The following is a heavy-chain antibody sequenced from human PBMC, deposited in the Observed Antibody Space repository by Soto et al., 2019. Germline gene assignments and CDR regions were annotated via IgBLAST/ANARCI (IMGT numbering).Heavy chain of an antibody. CDR3: AADGSIADDAFDI. D-gene: IGHD2-15*01. Sequence: SVKVSCKASGGTFSSYAISWVRQAPGQGLEWMGGIIPIFGTANYAQKFQERVTITRDMSTSTAYMELSSLRSEDTAVYYCAADGSIADDAFDIWGQGTMVTVSS. J-gene: IGHJ3*02. V-gene: IGHV1-69*05. CDR1: GGTFSSYA. CDR2: IIPIFGTA.